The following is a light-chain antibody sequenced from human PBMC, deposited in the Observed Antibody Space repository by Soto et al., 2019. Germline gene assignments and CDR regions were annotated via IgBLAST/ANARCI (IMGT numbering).Light chain of an antibody. CDR1: SSAVGSYNL. CDR3: CSYAGSSTVA. V-gene: IGLV2-23*01. J-gene: IGLJ2*01. CDR2: EGS. Sequence: QSALTQPASVSGSPGQSITISCTGTSSAVGSYNLVSWYQQHPGKAPKLMIYEGSKRPSGVSNRFSGSKSGNTASLTISGLQAEDESDYYCCSYAGSSTVAFGGGTKLTVL.